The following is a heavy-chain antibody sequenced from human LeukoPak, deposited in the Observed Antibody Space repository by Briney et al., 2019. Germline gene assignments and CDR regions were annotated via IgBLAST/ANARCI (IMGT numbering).Heavy chain of an antibody. CDR3: ARVQRGVTTVTLFYYYYYMDV. Sequence: SQTLSLTCTVSGGSISSGGYYWSWIRQHPGKGLEWIGYIYYSGSTYYNPSLKSRVTISVDTSKNQFSLKLSSVTAADTAVYYCARVQRGVTTVTLFYYYYYMDVWGKGTTVTVSS. J-gene: IGHJ6*03. D-gene: IGHD4-11*01. V-gene: IGHV4-31*03. CDR1: GGSISSGGYY. CDR2: IYYSGST.